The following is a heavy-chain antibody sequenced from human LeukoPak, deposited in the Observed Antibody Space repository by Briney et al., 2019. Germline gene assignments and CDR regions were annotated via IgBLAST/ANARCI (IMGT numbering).Heavy chain of an antibody. CDR2: ISGNGADT. V-gene: IGHV3-64D*06. D-gene: IGHD6-19*01. CDR3: VKGSGTGWYGH. CDR1: GFTFSSYS. Sequence: GGSLRLSCSASGFTFSSYSMHWASRAPGKGLEYVSAISGNGADTYYSDSVKDRFTISRDNSNNMLFLQMSSLRAEDTAVYYCVKGSGTGWYGHWGQGTLVTVSA. J-gene: IGHJ4*02.